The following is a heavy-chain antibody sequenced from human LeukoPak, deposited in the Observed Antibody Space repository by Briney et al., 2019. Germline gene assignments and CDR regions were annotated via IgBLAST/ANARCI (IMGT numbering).Heavy chain of an antibody. V-gene: IGHV3-21*01. CDR1: GFTFSSYS. CDR2: ISSSSSYI. CDR3: ARFLTIFGVVIN. J-gene: IGHJ4*02. Sequence: GGSLRLSCAASGFTFSSYSMNWVRQAPGKGLEWVSSISSSSSYIYYADSVKGRFTISRDNAKNSLYLQMNSLRAEDTAVYYCARFLTIFGVVINWGQGTLVTVSS. D-gene: IGHD3-3*01.